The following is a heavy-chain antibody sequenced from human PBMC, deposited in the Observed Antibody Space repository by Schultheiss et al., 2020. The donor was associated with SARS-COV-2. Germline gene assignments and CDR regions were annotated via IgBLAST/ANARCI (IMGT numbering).Heavy chain of an antibody. V-gene: IGHV3-11*04. CDR2: ISSSGSTI. J-gene: IGHJ5*02. CDR1: GFTVSSNY. CDR3: ARVRTGWFDP. Sequence: GGSLRLSCAASGFTVSSNYMSWVRQAPGKGLEWVSYISSSGSTIYYADSVKGRFTISRDNAKNSLYLQMNSLRAEDTAVYYCARVRTGWFDPWGQGTLVTVSS.